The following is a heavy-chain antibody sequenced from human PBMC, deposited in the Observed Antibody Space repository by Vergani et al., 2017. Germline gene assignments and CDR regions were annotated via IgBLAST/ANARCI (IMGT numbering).Heavy chain of an antibody. J-gene: IGHJ3*02. V-gene: IGHV3-7*01. D-gene: IGHD1-7*01. CDR1: GFTFSNYW. CDR2: IKQDGSER. CDR3: ARGLELRYDAFDI. Sequence: EVQLVESGGGLVQPGGSLRLSCAASGFTFSNYWMSWVRQAPGKGLEWVANIKQDGSERYYVDSVKGRFTISRDNSKNTLYLQMNSLRAEDTAVYYCARGLELRYDAFDIWGQGTMVTVSS.